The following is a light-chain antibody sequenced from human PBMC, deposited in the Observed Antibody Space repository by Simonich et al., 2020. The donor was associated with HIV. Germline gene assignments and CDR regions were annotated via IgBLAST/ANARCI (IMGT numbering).Light chain of an antibody. V-gene: IGLV2-14*01. CDR1: RSDVGGYNY. Sequence: QSALTQPASVSGSPGQSITISCTGTRSDVGGYNYVSCYQQHPGKAPKLMIYAVSKRPSGVSNRFAGSKSGNTASLTISGLQAEDEADYYCSSYTSSSTLVFGGGTKLTVL. J-gene: IGLJ3*02. CDR2: AVS. CDR3: SSYTSSSTLV.